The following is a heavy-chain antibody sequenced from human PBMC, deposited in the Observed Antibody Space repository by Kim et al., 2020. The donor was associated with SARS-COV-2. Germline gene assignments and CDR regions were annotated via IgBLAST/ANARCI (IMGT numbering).Heavy chain of an antibody. V-gene: IGHV3-30*02. D-gene: IGHD3-22*01. J-gene: IGHJ6*02. Sequence: RLTISRDHSKNTLYMQMNSLRAEDTAVYYCAKDTGGKTVIGVVISGMDVWGQGTTVTVSS. CDR3: AKDTGGKTVIGVVISGMDV.